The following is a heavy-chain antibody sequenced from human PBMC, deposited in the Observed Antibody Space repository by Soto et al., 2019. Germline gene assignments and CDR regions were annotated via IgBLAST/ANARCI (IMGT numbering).Heavy chain of an antibody. CDR3: ATDTYGPLDY. CDR1: GYTCTDLY. J-gene: IGHJ4*02. V-gene: IGHV1-2*02. Sequence: ASVKVSCKPSGYTCTDLYIHWVRQAPGQGLEWMGWVDPNSGGTKQTQKFQGRLTMTRDTSTGAVYMELYSLRSDDTSVYYCATDTYGPLDYWGQGSRGTVSS. D-gene: IGHD2-8*01. CDR2: VDPNSGGT.